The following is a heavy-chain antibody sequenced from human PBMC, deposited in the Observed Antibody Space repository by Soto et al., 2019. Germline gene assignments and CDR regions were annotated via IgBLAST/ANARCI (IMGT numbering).Heavy chain of an antibody. Sequence: PGGSLRLSCAASGFTFSSYAMHWVRQAPGKGLEWVAVISYDGSNKYYADSVKGRFTISRDNSKNTLYLQMNSLRAEDTAVYYCARGSGVTMIVVVTPGYWGQGTLVTVSS. CDR1: GFTFSSYA. CDR2: ISYDGSNK. V-gene: IGHV3-30-3*01. J-gene: IGHJ4*02. CDR3: ARGSGVTMIVVVTPGY. D-gene: IGHD3-22*01.